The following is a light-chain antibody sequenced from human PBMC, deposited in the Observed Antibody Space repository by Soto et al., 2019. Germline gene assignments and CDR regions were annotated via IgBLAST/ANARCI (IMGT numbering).Light chain of an antibody. V-gene: IGKV1-39*01. Sequence: DIQMTQSPSSLSASLGDRVTITCRASQSISVYLNWYQQKPGQAPQLLIYAASYLQIGVPSRFSGSGSGAEFTLTISSLQPEDFATYYCQQSYVSPFTFGQGTKVDIK. CDR1: QSISVY. CDR2: AAS. CDR3: QQSYVSPFT. J-gene: IGKJ2*01.